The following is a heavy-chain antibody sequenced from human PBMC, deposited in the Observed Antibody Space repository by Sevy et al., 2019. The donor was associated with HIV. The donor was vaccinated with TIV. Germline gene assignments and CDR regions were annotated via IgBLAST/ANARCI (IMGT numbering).Heavy chain of an antibody. CDR2: IGTVGET. V-gene: IGHV3-13*04. CDR3: VRGGSDAFDI. D-gene: IGHD5-12*01. Sequence: GGSLRLSCAASGFTFSSYDMHWVRHSIGKGLEWVSAIGTVGETRYADSVRDRLTISRENTKKSLYLQMNNLRGGDTAMYYCVRGGSDAFDIWGQGTMVTVSS. CDR1: GFTFSSYD. J-gene: IGHJ3*02.